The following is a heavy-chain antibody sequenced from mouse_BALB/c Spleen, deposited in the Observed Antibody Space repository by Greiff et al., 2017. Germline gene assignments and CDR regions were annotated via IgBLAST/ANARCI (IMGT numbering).Heavy chain of an antibody. D-gene: IGHD3-1*01. CDR3: ARHSSGSSHAMDY. CDR2: INPYNDGT. CDR1: GYTFTSYV. Sequence: VHVKQSGPELVKPGASVKMSCKASGYTFTSYVMHWVKQKPGQGLEWIGYINPYNDGTKYNEKFKGKATLTSDKSSSTAYMELSSLTSEDSAVYYCARHSSGSSHAMDYWGQGTSVTVSS. V-gene: IGHV1-14*01. J-gene: IGHJ4*01.